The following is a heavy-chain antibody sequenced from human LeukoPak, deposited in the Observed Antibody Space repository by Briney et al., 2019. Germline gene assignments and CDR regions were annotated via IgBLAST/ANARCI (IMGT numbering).Heavy chain of an antibody. V-gene: IGHV1-46*01. D-gene: IGHD2-21*02. CDR2: INPSGGST. Sequence: ASVKVSCKASGYTFTSYYMHWVRQAPGQGLEWMGIINPSGGSTSYAQKFQGRVTMTRDMSTSTVYMELSSLRSEDTAVYYCARTGTAVTSDPWGQGTLVTVSS. J-gene: IGHJ5*02. CDR1: GYTFTSYY. CDR3: ARTGTAVTSDP.